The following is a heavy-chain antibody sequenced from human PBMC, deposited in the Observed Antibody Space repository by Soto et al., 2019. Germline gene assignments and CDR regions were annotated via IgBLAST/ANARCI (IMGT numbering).Heavy chain of an antibody. V-gene: IGHV3-21*01. CDR3: ASPAVAPDYYYGMDV. Sequence: GGSLRLSCAASGFTFSSYSMNWVRQAPGKGLEWVSSISSSSSYIYYADSVKGRFTISRDNAKNSLYLQMNSLRAEDTAVYYCASPAVAPDYYYGMDVWGQGTTVTVSS. CDR1: GFTFSSYS. J-gene: IGHJ6*02. D-gene: IGHD6-19*01. CDR2: ISSSSSYI.